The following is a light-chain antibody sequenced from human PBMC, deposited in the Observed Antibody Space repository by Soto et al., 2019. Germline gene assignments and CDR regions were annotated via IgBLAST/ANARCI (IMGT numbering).Light chain of an antibody. V-gene: IGLV2-14*01. CDR2: EVS. CDR3: SSYTTNSTRV. J-gene: IGLJ2*01. CDR1: SSDVGGYNY. Sequence: QSVLTQPASVSGSPGQSITISCTGTSSDVGGYNYVSWYQQRPGKAPKLMIYEVSNRPSGVSNRFSGSKSGNTASLTISGLQAEDESDYYCSSYTTNSTRVFGGGTKVTVL.